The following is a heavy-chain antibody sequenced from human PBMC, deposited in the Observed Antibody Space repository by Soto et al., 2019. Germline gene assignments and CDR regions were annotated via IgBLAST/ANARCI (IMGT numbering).Heavy chain of an antibody. Sequence: EVQLVESGGGLVQPGGSLRLSCAASGFTFSSYSMNWVRQAPGKGLEWVSYISSSSSTIYYADSVKGRFTISRDNAKNSLYLQMNSLRAEDTAFYYCARDQKSERPVPTTPFDYWGQGTLVTVSS. CDR1: GFTFSSYS. D-gene: IGHD2-2*01. J-gene: IGHJ4*02. V-gene: IGHV3-48*01. CDR2: ISSSSSTI. CDR3: ARDQKSERPVPTTPFDY.